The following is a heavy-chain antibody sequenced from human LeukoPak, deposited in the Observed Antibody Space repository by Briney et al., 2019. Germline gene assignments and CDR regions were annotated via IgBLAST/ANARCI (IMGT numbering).Heavy chain of an antibody. CDR3: ARSPYGSGSYFSKRDYYYYGMDV. D-gene: IGHD3-10*01. J-gene: IGHJ6*04. CDR2: INHNGST. CDR1: GGSFSGYY. Sequence: PSETLSLTCAVYGGSFSGYYWSWIRQPPGKGLEWIGEINHNGSTNYNPSLKSRVTISVDTSKNQFSLKLSSVTAADTAVYYCARSPYGSGSYFSKRDYYYYGMDVWGKGTTVTVSS. V-gene: IGHV4-34*01.